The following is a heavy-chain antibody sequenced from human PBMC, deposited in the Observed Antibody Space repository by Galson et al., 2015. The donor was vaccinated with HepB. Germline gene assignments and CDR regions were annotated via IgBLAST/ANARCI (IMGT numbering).Heavy chain of an antibody. D-gene: IGHD3-3*01. CDR2: ISGSGGST. V-gene: IGHV3-23*01. CDR3: AKVWWYYDFWSGYWGAFDY. Sequence: SLRLSCAASGFTFSSYAMSWVRQAPGKGLEWVSAISGSGGSTYYADSVKGRFTISRDNSKNTLYLQMNSLRAEDTAVYYCAKVWWYYDFWSGYWGAFDYWGQGTLVTVSS. J-gene: IGHJ4*02. CDR1: GFTFSSYA.